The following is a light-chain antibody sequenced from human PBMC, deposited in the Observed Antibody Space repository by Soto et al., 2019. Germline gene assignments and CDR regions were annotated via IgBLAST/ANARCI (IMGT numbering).Light chain of an antibody. V-gene: IGLV1-40*01. CDR2: GNN. CDR3: QSHDSSLSGFYV. J-gene: IGLJ1*01. CDR1: SSNIGAGYD. Sequence: QSVLTQPPSVSGAPGQMVTISCTGSSSNIGAGYDVHWYQQLPGTAPKLLIYGNNNRPSGAPDRFSGSKSGTSASLAITGLQAEDEADYYCQSHDSSLSGFYVFGTGTKLTVL.